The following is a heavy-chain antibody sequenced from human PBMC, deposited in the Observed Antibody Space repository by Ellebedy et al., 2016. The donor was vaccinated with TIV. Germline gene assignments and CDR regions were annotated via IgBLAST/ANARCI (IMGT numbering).Heavy chain of an antibody. CDR3: ARSHFGGSYGMAV. Sequence: AASVKVSCKASGGPFSSYAISWVRQAPGQGLEWMGRIIPILDIANYAQKFQGRVTITEDKSTSTAYMELSSLRSEDTAVYFCARSHFGGSYGMAVWGQGTTVTVSS. J-gene: IGHJ6*02. D-gene: IGHD3-16*01. V-gene: IGHV1-69*04. CDR2: IIPILDIA. CDR1: GGPFSSYA.